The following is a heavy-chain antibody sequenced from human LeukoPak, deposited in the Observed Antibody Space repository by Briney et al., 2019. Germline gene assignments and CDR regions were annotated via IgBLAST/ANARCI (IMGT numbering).Heavy chain of an antibody. CDR1: GFTFSSYW. V-gene: IGHV3-7*03. CDR3: ARIVLNWCMDY. CDR2: IKQDGSEK. D-gene: IGHD2-8*01. Sequence: GGSLRLSCAASGFTFSSYWMSWVRQAPGKGREWVANIKQDGSEKYYVDSVKGRFTISRDNAKNSLYLQMNSLRAEDTAVYYCARIVLNWCMDYWGQGTLVTVSS. J-gene: IGHJ4*02.